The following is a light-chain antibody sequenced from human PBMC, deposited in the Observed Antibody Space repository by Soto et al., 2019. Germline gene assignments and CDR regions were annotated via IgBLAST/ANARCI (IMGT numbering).Light chain of an antibody. J-gene: IGKJ4*01. V-gene: IGKV3-20*01. Sequence: EIVLTQSPGTLSLSPGERATLSCRASQSVSSSYLAWYQQKPGQAPRLLIYGASSRANGIPDRFSGSGSGTDFTLTISRLEPEDFEVSYCQQYGSSPLTFGGGTKVEIK. CDR3: QQYGSSPLT. CDR1: QSVSSSY. CDR2: GAS.